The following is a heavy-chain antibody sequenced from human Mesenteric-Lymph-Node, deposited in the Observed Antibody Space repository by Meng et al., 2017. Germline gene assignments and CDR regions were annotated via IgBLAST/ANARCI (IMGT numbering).Heavy chain of an antibody. Sequence: QVQLQECGPGLVKPSETLSLTCAVYGGSFSGYYWSWIRQPPGKGLEWIGEINHSGSTNYNPSLKSRVTISVDTSKNQFSLKLSSVTAADTAVYYCARSPKYSYGRRALDYWGQGTLVTVSS. CDR3: ARSPKYSYGRRALDY. CDR2: INHSGST. CDR1: GGSFSGYY. V-gene: IGHV4-34*01. D-gene: IGHD5-18*01. J-gene: IGHJ4*02.